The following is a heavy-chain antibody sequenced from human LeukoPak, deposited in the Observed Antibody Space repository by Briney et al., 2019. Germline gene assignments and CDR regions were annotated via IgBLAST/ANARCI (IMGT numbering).Heavy chain of an antibody. V-gene: IGHV4-30-4*01. CDR3: TQYSSSINWFDP. D-gene: IGHD6-6*01. Sequence: SQTLSLTCTVSGGSISSGDYYWSWIRQPPGKGLEWIGYIYYSGSTYYNPSLKSRVTISVDTSKNQFSLKLSSVTAADTAVYYCTQYSSSINWFDPWGQGTLVTVSS. CDR1: GGSISSGDYY. CDR2: IYYSGST. J-gene: IGHJ5*02.